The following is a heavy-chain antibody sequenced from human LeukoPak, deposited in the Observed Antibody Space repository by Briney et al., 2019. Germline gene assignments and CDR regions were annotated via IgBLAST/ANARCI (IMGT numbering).Heavy chain of an antibody. CDR1: GFTFSSYG. D-gene: IGHD1-26*01. Sequence: GGSLRLSCAASGFTFSSYGMHWVRQAPGKGLEWVAVISYDGSNKYYADSVNGRLTISRDNSKNTLSLQMNSLRAEDTAVYYCAKSPSGRSRISRFDYWGQGILVTVSS. CDR3: AKSPSGRSRISRFDY. V-gene: IGHV3-30*18. CDR2: ISYDGSNK. J-gene: IGHJ4*02.